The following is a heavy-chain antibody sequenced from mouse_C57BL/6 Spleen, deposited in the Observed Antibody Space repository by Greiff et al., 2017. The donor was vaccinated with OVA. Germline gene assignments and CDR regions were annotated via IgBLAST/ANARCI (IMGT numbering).Heavy chain of an antibody. D-gene: IGHD2-1*01. V-gene: IGHV5-4*01. J-gene: IGHJ2*01. CDR1: GFTFSSYA. Sequence: EVQLVESGGGLVKPGGSLKLSCAASGFTFSSYAMSWVRQTPEKRLEWVATISDGGSYTYYPDNVKGRFTISRDNAKNNLYLQMSHLKSEDTAMYYCARDYLLFDYWGQGTTLTVSS. CDR2: ISDGGSYT. CDR3: ARDYLLFDY.